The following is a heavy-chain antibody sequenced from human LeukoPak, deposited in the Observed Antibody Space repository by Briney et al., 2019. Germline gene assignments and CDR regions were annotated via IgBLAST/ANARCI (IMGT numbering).Heavy chain of an antibody. CDR3: ANGIQDSSVRPTPAFDY. CDR2: ISYDGSNK. V-gene: IGHV3-30*18. J-gene: IGHJ4*02. CDR1: GFTFSSYG. D-gene: IGHD6-19*01. Sequence: GRSLRLSCAASGFTFSSYGMHWVRQAPGKGLEWVAVISYDGSNKYYADSVKGRFTISRDNSKNTLYLQMNSLRAEDTAVYYCANGIQDSSVRPTPAFDYWGQGTLVTVSS.